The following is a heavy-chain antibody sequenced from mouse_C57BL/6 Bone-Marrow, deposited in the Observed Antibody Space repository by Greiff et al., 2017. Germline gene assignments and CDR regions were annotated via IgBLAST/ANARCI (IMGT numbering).Heavy chain of an antibody. V-gene: IGHV1-53*01. CDR1: GYTFTSYW. J-gene: IGHJ3*01. CDR2: INPSNGGT. D-gene: IGHD1-1*01. CDR3: ARRSYGSSPAWFAY. Sequence: VQLQQPGPELVKPGASVKLSCKASGYTFTSYWMHWVKQRPGQGLEWIGNINPSNGGTNYNEKFKSKATLTVDKSSSTAYMQLSSLTSEDSAVYYWARRSYGSSPAWFAYWGQGTLVTVSA.